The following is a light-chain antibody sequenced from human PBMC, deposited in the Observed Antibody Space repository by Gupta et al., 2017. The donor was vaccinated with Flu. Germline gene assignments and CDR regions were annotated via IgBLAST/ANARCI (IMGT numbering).Light chain of an antibody. CDR1: QAIRND. V-gene: IGKV1-6*01. Sequence: PSSLSASVGDSVTITCRASQAIRNDLGWYQQKPGTAPKLLTYASGSLQSGVPPRFRGSASGTDFTLTITGLQPEDFATYFCLQNYNYPRTFGQGTKVEMK. CDR2: ASG. CDR3: LQNYNYPRT. J-gene: IGKJ1*01.